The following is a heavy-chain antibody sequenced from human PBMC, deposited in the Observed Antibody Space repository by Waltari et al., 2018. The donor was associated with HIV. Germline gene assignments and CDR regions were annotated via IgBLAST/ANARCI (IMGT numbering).Heavy chain of an antibody. J-gene: IGHJ4*02. CDR1: GGSISSSDYY. V-gene: IGHV4-39*01. CDR2: IYYGGST. CDR3: ARHLRGHGFLAKLYYFDF. D-gene: IGHD3-3*01. Sequence: QLQMQESGPGLVKPSETLSLTCSVSGGSISSSDYYWGWIRQSPGKGLGWIGNIYYGGSTYYNPSLQSRVTISVDTSKNQFSLRLNSVTAADTAVYFCARHLRGHGFLAKLYYFDFWGQGALVTVSS.